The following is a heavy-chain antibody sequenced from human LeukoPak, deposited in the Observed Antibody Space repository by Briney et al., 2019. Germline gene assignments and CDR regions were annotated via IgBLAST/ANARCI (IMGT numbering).Heavy chain of an antibody. CDR3: ARGTTMVRGVKPYYFDY. CDR1: GFTFSSYG. Sequence: GGSLRLSCAASGFTFSSYGMHWVRQAPGKGLEWVAFIRYDGSNKYYADSVKGRFTISRDNSKNTLYLQMNSLRAEDTAVYYCARGTTMVRGVKPYYFDYWGQGTLVTVSS. D-gene: IGHD3-10*01. CDR2: IRYDGSNK. V-gene: IGHV3-30*02. J-gene: IGHJ4*02.